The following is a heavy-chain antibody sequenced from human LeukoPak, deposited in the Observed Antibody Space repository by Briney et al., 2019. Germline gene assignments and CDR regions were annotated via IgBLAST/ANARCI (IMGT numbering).Heavy chain of an antibody. V-gene: IGHV3-21*01. D-gene: IGHD3-3*01. CDR3: ARRGTIFGVVSSFDY. J-gene: IGHJ4*02. Sequence: GGSLRLSCAASGFTFSAYNMNWARQAPGKGLEWVSSISRGSSYIYYADSMKGRFTISRDDAENSLYLQMNSLRAEDTAVYFCARRGTIFGVVSSFDYWGQGTLVTVSS. CDR2: ISRGSSYI. CDR1: GFTFSAYN.